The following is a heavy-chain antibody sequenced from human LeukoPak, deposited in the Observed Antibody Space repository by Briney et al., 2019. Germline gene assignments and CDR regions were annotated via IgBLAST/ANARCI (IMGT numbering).Heavy chain of an antibody. J-gene: IGHJ4*02. CDR3: ARHCRAVLVVPVARGDYFDY. V-gene: IGHV4-39*01. Sequence: PSETLSFTGTVSGGSISSSRYHWGWIRQSPGEGLQWITSMSYSGATYYNPSLQSRVTISVDTSKNQFSLKLYSVTAADTAVYYCARHCRAVLVVPVARGDYFDYLGQGTLVTVSS. CDR2: MSYSGAT. D-gene: IGHD2-2*01. CDR1: GGSISSSRYH.